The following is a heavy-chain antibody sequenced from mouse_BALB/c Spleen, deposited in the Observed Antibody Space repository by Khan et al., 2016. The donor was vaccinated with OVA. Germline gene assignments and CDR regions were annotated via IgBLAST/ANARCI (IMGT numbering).Heavy chain of an antibody. CDR1: GYTFTDYY. J-gene: IGHJ3*01. CDR3: ARRNYYGYTFAY. V-gene: IGHV1-76*01. CDR2: FYPGSGNT. D-gene: IGHD1-2*01. Sequence: QVQLQQSGAELARPGASVKLSCKASGYTFTDYYINRVKQRTGQGLEWIGGFYPGSGNTYYNEKFKGKDTLTADKSTSTAYMQLSSLTSEESAVFFCARRNYYGYTFAYWGQGTLVTVSS.